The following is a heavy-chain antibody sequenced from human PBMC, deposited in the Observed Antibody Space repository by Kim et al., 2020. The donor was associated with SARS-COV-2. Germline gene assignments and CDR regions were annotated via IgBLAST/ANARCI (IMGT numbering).Heavy chain of an antibody. V-gene: IGHV3-48*03. Sequence: GGSLRLSCAASGLTFRSYEMNWVRQAPGKGLEWVSYISGSGSSKYYADSVKGRFTISRDNAKDSLYLQMNGLRAEDTAVYYCAREVVVSPDAFDIWGHGRMGTVSS. CDR2: ISGSGSSK. J-gene: IGHJ3*02. D-gene: IGHD3-22*01. CDR1: GLTFRSYE. CDR3: AREVVVSPDAFDI.